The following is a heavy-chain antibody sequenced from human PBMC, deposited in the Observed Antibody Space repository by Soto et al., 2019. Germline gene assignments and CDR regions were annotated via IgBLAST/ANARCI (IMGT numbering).Heavy chain of an antibody. Sequence: EVQVVESGGGLVQPGGSLRLSSAASGFTLSNYWMYWARQAPGKGLEWVANIKQDGSAINYVDSVKGRFTISRDNPKNSLYLLMNSLTVEDTAVYYCASVITVGGYWRQGTLVTVSS. V-gene: IGHV3-7*01. CDR3: ASVITVGGY. CDR2: IKQDGSAI. D-gene: IGHD3-16*01. J-gene: IGHJ4*02. CDR1: GFTLSNYW.